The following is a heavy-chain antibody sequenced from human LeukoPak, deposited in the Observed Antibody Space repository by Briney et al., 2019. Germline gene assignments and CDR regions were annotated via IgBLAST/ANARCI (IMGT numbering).Heavy chain of an antibody. J-gene: IGHJ5*02. CDR1: GGSISSYY. Sequence: SETLSLTCTVSGGSISSYYWSWIRQPPGKGLEWIGYIYYSGSTNYNPSLKSRVTISVDTSKNQFSLKLSSVTAADTAVYYCAREVAITMVRGVRINWFDPWGQGTLVTVSS. CDR3: AREVAITMVRGVRINWFDP. V-gene: IGHV4-59*12. D-gene: IGHD3-10*01. CDR2: IYYSGST.